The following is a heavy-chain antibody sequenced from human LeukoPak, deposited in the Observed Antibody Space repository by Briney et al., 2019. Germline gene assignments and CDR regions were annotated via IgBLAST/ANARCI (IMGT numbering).Heavy chain of an antibody. J-gene: IGHJ4*02. CDR2: IYYSGST. V-gene: IGHV4-39*01. CDR3: ARSLRSGYCFTGVY. CDR1: GGSIISSSYY. Sequence: PETLSLTSTVSGGSIISSSYYWGWIRQPTGKGLEWIGSIYYSGSTYYNPSLKSRVTISVDTSKNQFSLKLSSVTAADTAVYYCARSLRSGYCFTGVYWGQGTLVTVSS. D-gene: IGHD3-22*01.